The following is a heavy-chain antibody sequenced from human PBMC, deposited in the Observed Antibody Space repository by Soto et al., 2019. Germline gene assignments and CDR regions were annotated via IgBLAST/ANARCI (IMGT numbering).Heavy chain of an antibody. CDR1: GGSISSHY. V-gene: IGHV4-59*11. J-gene: IGHJ4*02. Sequence: PSETLSLTCTVSGGSISSHYWSWVRQPLGKGLEWIGYLYYTGSTNYNASLKSQVTMSLDTSKNQFSLMLTSVTAADTAVYYCARVGATVTSQALGFDHWGQGILVTVSS. D-gene: IGHD4-17*01. CDR2: LYYTGST. CDR3: ARVGATVTSQALGFDH.